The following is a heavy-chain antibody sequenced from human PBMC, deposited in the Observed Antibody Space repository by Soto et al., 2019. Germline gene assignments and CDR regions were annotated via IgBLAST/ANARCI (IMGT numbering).Heavy chain of an antibody. D-gene: IGHD5-18*01. CDR2: IDPRNGGT. Sequence: QVQLVQSGSDEKKPGASFTVSCKASGYIFSDYYIHWVRQAPGQGLEWMGWIDPRNGGTKYAQKFQDRLTTTTDTSTSTAFLELRRLRLDDTAVFFCARVLYRNVIHAWGQGTLVTVSS. CDR1: GYIFSDYY. J-gene: IGHJ4*02. V-gene: IGHV1-2*02. CDR3: ARVLYRNVIHA.